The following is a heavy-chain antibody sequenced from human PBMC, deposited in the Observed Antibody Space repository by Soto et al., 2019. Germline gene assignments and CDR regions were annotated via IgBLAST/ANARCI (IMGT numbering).Heavy chain of an antibody. CDR1: GYTFTSYD. Sequence: GGSVKVSCKGSGYTFTSYDINWVGQAPGQGLEWMGWISPYNGNTKYAQKSQGRVTMTTDTSTNTASMGLRSLRSDDTAVYHCARQEVAGDNCLDPWGQGTLVTVS. CDR2: ISPYNGNT. D-gene: IGHD6-19*01. J-gene: IGHJ5*02. CDR3: ARQEVAGDNCLDP. V-gene: IGHV1-18*01.